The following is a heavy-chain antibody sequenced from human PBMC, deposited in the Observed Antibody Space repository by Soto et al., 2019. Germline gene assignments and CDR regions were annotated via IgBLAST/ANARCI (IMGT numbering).Heavy chain of an antibody. CDR2: FDPEDGET. Sequence: ASVKVSCKVSGYTLTELSMHWGRQAPGKGLEWMGGFDPEDGETIYAQKFQCRVTMTEDTSTDTAYMELSSLRSEDTAVYYCATKIVSLLWFALDYWGQGTLVTVSS. J-gene: IGHJ4*02. CDR3: ATKIVSLLWFALDY. CDR1: GYTLTELS. D-gene: IGHD3-10*01. V-gene: IGHV1-24*01.